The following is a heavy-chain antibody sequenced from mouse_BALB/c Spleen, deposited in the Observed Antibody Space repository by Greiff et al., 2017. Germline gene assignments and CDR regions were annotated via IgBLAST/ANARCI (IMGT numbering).Heavy chain of an antibody. D-gene: IGHD2-4*01. V-gene: IGHV10-1*02. CDR3: VRPLNDYDGASWFAY. CDR2: IRSKSNNYAT. Sequence: EVQLVESGGGLVQPKGSLKLSCAASGFTFNTYAMNWVRQAPGKGLEWVARIRSKSNNYATYYADSVKDRFTISRDDSQSMLYLQMNNLKTEDTAMYYCVRPLNDYDGASWFAYWGQGTLVTVSA. CDR1: GFTFNTYA. J-gene: IGHJ3*01.